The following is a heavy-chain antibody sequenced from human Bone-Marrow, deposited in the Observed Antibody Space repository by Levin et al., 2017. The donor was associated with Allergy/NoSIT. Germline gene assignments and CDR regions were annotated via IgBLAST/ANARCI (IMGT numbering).Heavy chain of an antibody. CDR2: IYYSGST. Sequence: GSLRLSCNVSGGSLNSGNFYTAWIRQTPGKGLEWIASIYYSGSTYYNPSFKSRVAMSVDASKNQFSLKVRSVTAADTAVYYCASEKNWNTYFDYWGQGKLVTVSS. J-gene: IGHJ4*02. V-gene: IGHV4-39*07. CDR1: GGSLNSGNFY. CDR3: ASEKNWNTYFDY. D-gene: IGHD1/OR15-1a*01.